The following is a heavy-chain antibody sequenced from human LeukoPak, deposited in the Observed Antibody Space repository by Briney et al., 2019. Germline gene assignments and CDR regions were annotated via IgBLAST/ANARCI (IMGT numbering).Heavy chain of an antibody. CDR1: GYSFTSYW. CDR3: AGAYYDILTGYYRGFDY. CDR2: IYPGDSDT. Sequence: GESLKISCKGSGYSFTSYWSGWVRQMPGKGLEWMGIIYPGDSDTRYSPSFQGQVTISADKSISTAYLQWSSLKASDTAMYYCAGAYYDILTGYYRGFDYWGQGTLVTVSS. D-gene: IGHD3-9*01. V-gene: IGHV5-51*01. J-gene: IGHJ4*02.